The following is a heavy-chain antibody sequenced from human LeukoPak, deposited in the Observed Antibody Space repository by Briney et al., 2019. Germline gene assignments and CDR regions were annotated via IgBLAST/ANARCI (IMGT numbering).Heavy chain of an antibody. CDR1: GGSISSSSYY. CDR3: ARVGVASRFDP. CDR2: IYYSGST. V-gene: IGHV4-39*07. D-gene: IGHD6-6*01. Sequence: PSETLSLTCTVSGGSISSSSYYWGWIRQPPGKGLEWIGSIYYSGSTYYNPSLKSRVTISVDTSKNQFSLKLSSVTAADTAVYYCARVGVASRFDPWGQGTLVTVSS. J-gene: IGHJ5*02.